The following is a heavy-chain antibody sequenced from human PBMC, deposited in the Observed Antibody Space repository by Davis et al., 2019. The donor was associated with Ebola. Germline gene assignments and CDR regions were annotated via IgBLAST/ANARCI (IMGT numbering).Heavy chain of an antibody. CDR2: ISSSSNYI. V-gene: IGHV3-21*04. D-gene: IGHD2/OR15-2a*01. J-gene: IGHJ3*01. CDR1: GFTFTTYY. CDR3: AKDNRNIWSEV. Sequence: GGSLRLSCAASGFTFTTYYITWVRQAPGKGLEWVSFISSSSNYIYYADSVKGRFTISRDNSKNTLYLQMNGLRVEDTAIYYCAKDNRNIWSEVWGQGTMVTVSS.